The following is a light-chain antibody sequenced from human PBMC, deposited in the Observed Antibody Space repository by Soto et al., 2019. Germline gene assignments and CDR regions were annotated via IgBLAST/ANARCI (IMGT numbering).Light chain of an antibody. CDR2: DAS. V-gene: IGKV3-15*01. J-gene: IGKJ1*01. CDR1: QSIRST. CDR3: QQYNNWPPWT. Sequence: EIVMTQSPATLSVSPGERATLSCRASQSIRSTLAWYQQKPGQAPRLLIYDASTRATAIPARFSGSGSGTEFTLTISSLQSEDFAVYYCQQYNNWPPWTFGQGTKVEIK.